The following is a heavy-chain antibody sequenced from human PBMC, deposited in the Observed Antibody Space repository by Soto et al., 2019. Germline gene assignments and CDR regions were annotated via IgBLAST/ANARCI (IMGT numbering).Heavy chain of an antibody. CDR2: IRSKAYGGTT. D-gene: IGHD6-6*01. V-gene: IGHV3-49*03. CDR1: GFTFGDYA. J-gene: IGHJ6*03. Sequence: PGGSLRLSWTASGFTFGDYAMSWFRQAPGKGLEWVGFIRSKAYGGTTEYAASVKGRFTISRDDSKSIAYLQMNSLKTEDTAVYYCTRVYSIAARGLFDYYYYYMDVWGKGTTVTVSS. CDR3: TRVYSIAARGLFDYYYYYMDV.